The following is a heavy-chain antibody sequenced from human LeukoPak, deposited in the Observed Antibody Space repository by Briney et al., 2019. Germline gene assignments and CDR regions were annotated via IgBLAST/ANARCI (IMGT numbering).Heavy chain of an antibody. CDR1: GGTFSSYA. J-gene: IGHJ4*02. Sequence: SVTVSCMASGGTFSSYAISWVRQAPGQGLEWMGRLIAILGIANYAQTFQGRVTISADTFTSTAYMELSSLRSENTAVYYCANIATGTSPIRNYWGREPWSPSPQ. D-gene: IGHD5-18*01. CDR2: LIAILGIA. CDR3: ANIATGTSPIRNY. V-gene: IGHV1-69*10.